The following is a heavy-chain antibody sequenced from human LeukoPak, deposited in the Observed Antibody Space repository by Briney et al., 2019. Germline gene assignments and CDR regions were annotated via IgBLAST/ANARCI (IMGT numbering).Heavy chain of an antibody. CDR2: TFAGYSYT. Sequence: GESLKISCQSSGYNFTPYWIVWVRQMPGKGLEWMGITFAGYSYTIYSPSFQGQVTISVDKSISTAYLQWSSLKASDTAMYYCARHDRGDYGGTIDYWGQGTLVTVSS. CDR1: GYNFTPYW. J-gene: IGHJ4*02. V-gene: IGHV5-51*01. CDR3: ARHDRGDYGGTIDY. D-gene: IGHD4-23*01.